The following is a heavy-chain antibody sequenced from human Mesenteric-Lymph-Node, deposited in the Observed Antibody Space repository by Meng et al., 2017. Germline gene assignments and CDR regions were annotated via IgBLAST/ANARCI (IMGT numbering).Heavy chain of an antibody. D-gene: IGHD3-10*01. CDR2: INHTRST. J-gene: IGHJ4*02. CDR1: GGSINSSSYY. CDR3: ARGVCGSVFWSPNSVKSFDY. V-gene: IGHV4-39*07. Sequence: SETLSLTCTVSGGSINSSSYYWGWLRPPQGKGLEWNGKINHTRSTNYNPSLQSRVTMSVDTSQNQFSLKLCSVTAAYTAVYYCARGVCGSVFWSPNSVKSFDYWGQGTLVTVSS.